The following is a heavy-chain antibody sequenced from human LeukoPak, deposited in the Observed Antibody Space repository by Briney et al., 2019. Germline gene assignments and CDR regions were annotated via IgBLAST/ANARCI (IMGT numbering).Heavy chain of an antibody. CDR3: AREVGAGPLV. Sequence: SQTLSLTSTGSGGSISSGSYYWSWIRQPAGKGLEWIGRIYTSGSTNYNPSLKSRVTISVATSKNQFSLKLSSVTAADTAVYYCAREVGAGPLVWGQGTLVTVSS. CDR1: GGSISSGSYY. V-gene: IGHV4-61*02. CDR2: IYTSGST. J-gene: IGHJ4*02. D-gene: IGHD1-26*01.